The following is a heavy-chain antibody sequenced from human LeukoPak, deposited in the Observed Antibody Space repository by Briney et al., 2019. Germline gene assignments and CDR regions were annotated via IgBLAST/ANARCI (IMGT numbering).Heavy chain of an antibody. J-gene: IGHJ4*02. V-gene: IGHV3-53*01. D-gene: IGHD3-9*01. CDR1: GFTVSQSY. CDR2: IYAGGST. CDR3: ARVAYDILTGYRLYYFDY. Sequence: PGGFLRLSCAASGFTVSQSYMSWVRQAPGRGLEWVSIIYAGGSTYYADSVKGRFTISRDTSKNTAYLEMNSLRVEDTALYHCARVAYDILTGYRLYYFDYWGQGTLVTVSS.